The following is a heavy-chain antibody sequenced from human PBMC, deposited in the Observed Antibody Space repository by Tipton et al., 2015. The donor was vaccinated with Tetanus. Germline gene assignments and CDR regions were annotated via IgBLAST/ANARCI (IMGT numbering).Heavy chain of an antibody. D-gene: IGHD3/OR15-3a*01. V-gene: IGHV1-18*01. CDR3: ARGRGLGPHEYFEH. CDR1: GYTFTHYG. J-gene: IGHJ5*02. CDR2: ISPFNENV. Sequence: QMQLVQSGAEVKKPGASVKVSCKASGYTFTHYGVNWVRQAPGQGLEWMGWISPFNENVNYAGKFQGRLTMTTGRCTATVYMDLRSLGSDDTAVYYCARGRGLGPHEYFEHWGQGTLVTVSS.